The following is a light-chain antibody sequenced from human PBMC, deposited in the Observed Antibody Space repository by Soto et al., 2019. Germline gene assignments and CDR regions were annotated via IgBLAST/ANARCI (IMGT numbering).Light chain of an antibody. J-gene: IGKJ2*01. CDR3: IQGTHWPPYT. CDR2: KVS. Sequence: DVVMTQSPLSLPVTLGQPASISCRSSQSLAYSDGNTYLNWFQQRPGQSPRRLIYKVSNRDSGVPARFSGSASGTDVTLKISRVEAEDVGVYYCIQGTHWPPYTFGQGTKLEI. V-gene: IGKV2-30*01. CDR1: QSLAYSDGNTY.